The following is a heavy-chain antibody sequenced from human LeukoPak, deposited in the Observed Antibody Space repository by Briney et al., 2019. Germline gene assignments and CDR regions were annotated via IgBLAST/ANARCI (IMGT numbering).Heavy chain of an antibody. V-gene: IGHV3-30*18. CDR1: GFTFSSYG. J-gene: IGHJ3*02. D-gene: IGHD2-2*01. CDR2: ISYDGSNK. CDR3: AKDDCSSTSCYGAFDI. Sequence: GGSLRLSCAASGFTFSSYGMHWVRQAPGKGLEWVAVISYDGSNKYYADSVKGRFTISRDNSKNTLYLQMNSLRAEDTAVYYRAKDDCSSTSCYGAFDIWGQGTMVTVSS.